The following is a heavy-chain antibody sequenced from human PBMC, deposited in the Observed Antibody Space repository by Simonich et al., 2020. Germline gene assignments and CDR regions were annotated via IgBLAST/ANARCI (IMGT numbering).Heavy chain of an antibody. CDR3: ARDGLGTAYYYYMDV. CDR2: IKQDGREK. CDR1: GFTFSSYW. D-gene: IGHD7-27*01. V-gene: IGHV3-7*01. J-gene: IGHJ6*03. Sequence: EVQLVESGGGLVQPGGSLRLSCAASGFTFSSYWMSWVRQVPGKGGEWVANIKQDGREKYYLDSVKGRFTISRDNAKNSLYLQMNSLRAEDTAVYYCARDGLGTAYYYYMDVWGKGTTVTVSS.